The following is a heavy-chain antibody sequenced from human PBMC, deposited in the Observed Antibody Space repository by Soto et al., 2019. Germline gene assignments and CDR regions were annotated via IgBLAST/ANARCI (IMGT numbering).Heavy chain of an antibody. CDR3: TTAPEGSGRPTRH. CDR2: IKSKTDGGTT. J-gene: IGHJ4*02. D-gene: IGHD3-10*01. V-gene: IGHV3-15*01. CDR1: GFTFSNAW. Sequence: EVQLVESGGGLVKPGGSLRLSCAASGFTFSNAWMSWVHQAPGKGLEWVGRIKSKTDGGTTDYAAPVKGRFTISRDDSKNPLYLQMNSLKTEDTAVYYCTTAPEGSGRPTRHWGQGTLVTVSS.